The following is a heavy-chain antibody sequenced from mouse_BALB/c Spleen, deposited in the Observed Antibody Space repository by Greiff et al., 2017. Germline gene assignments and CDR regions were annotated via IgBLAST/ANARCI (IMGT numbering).Heavy chain of an antibody. Sequence: VQLQQSGPELVKPGASVKISCKASGYTFTDYYMHWVKQRPEQGLEWIGWIDPENGNTIYDPKFQGKASITADTSSNTAYLQLSSLTSEDTAVYYCARGITFDYWGQGTTLTVSS. CDR1: GYTFTDYY. CDR3: ARGITFDY. V-gene: IGHV14-1*02. D-gene: IGHD2-4*01. J-gene: IGHJ2*01. CDR2: IDPENGNT.